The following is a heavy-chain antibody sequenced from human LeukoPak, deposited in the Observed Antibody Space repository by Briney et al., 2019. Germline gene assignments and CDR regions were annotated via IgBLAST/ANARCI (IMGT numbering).Heavy chain of an antibody. CDR2: ISAYNGNT. CDR3: ARLRYGSGSDYHYGMDV. CDR1: GYTFTSYG. V-gene: IGHV1-18*01. J-gene: IGHJ6*02. D-gene: IGHD3-10*01. Sequence: GASVKVSCKASGYTFTSYGISWVRQAPGQGLEWMGWISAYNGNTNYAQKLQGRVTMTTDTSTSTAYMELRSLRSDDTAVYYCARLRYGSGSDYHYGMDVWGQGTTVTVSS.